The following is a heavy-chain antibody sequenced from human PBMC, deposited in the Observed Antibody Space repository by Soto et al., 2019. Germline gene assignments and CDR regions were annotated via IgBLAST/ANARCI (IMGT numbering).Heavy chain of an antibody. CDR1: GYTFTTYG. V-gene: IGHV1-18*01. D-gene: IGHD3-10*01. Sequence: ASVKVPCKASGYTFTTYGISWVRQAPGQGLEWMGWISGYNDNTNYAQKLQGRVTMTTDTSTSTAYMELRSLRSDDTAVYYCARDHNGSATDDYWGQGTPVTVSS. CDR2: ISGYNDNT. CDR3: ARDHNGSATDDY. J-gene: IGHJ4*02.